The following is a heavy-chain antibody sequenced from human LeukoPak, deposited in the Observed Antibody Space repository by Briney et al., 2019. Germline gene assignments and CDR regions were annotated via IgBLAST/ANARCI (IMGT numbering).Heavy chain of an antibody. CDR2: ISSSSSTI. CDR3: ARARPRVVRGYSYGFSFDY. D-gene: IGHD5-18*01. J-gene: IGHJ4*02. V-gene: IGHV3-48*01. Sequence: GGSLRLSCAASGFTFSSYSMNWVRQAPGKGLEWVSYISSSSSTIYYADSVKGRFTISRDNAKNSLYLQMNSLRAEDTAVYYCARARPRVVRGYSYGFSFDYWGQGTLVTVSS. CDR1: GFTFSSYS.